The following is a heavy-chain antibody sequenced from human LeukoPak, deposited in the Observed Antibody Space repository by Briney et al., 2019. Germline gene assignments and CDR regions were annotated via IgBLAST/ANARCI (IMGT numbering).Heavy chain of an antibody. CDR1: GFTFSSYA. Sequence: PGGSLRLSCAASGFTFSSYAMSWVRQAPGKGLEWVSAISGSGGSTYYADSVKGRFTISRDNAKNSLYLQMNSLRAEDTALYYCAKDRHSSSWYWFDPWGQGTLVTVSS. D-gene: IGHD6-13*01. CDR2: ISGSGGST. J-gene: IGHJ5*02. CDR3: AKDRHSSSWYWFDP. V-gene: IGHV3-23*01.